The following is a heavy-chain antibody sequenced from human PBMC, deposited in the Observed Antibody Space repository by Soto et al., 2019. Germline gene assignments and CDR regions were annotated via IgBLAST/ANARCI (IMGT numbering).Heavy chain of an antibody. V-gene: IGHV3-23*01. Sequence: PGGSLRLSCAASGFTFNNYAMSWVRQTPEKGLEWVSAISGSGSSTYYADSVRGRFTISRDNFKNTLYLQMNSLRAEDTAVYYCGARGSSTTVGTRFDYWGQGTLVTVSS. D-gene: IGHD1-1*01. CDR3: GARGSSTTVGTRFDY. CDR1: GFTFNNYA. CDR2: ISGSGSST. J-gene: IGHJ4*02.